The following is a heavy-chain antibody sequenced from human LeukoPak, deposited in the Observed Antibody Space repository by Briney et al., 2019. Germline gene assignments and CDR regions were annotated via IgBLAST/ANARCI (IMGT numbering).Heavy chain of an antibody. Sequence: SVKVSCKASGGPFRIYGICWVRQAPGQGLEWMGGIIPILGTANYAQKFQGRVSITTDESTSTAYMEVSSLKSDDTAVYYCALTPGITSAGSPPYYMDVWGKGTTVTVSS. CDR1: GGPFRIYG. V-gene: IGHV1-69*05. CDR3: ALTPGITSAGSPPYYMDV. J-gene: IGHJ6*03. D-gene: IGHD6-13*01. CDR2: IIPILGTA.